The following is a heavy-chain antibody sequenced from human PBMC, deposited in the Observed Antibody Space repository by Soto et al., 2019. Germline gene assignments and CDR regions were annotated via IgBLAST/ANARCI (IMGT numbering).Heavy chain of an antibody. Sequence: QVQLVESGGGVVQPGRALRLSCAASGFNFTNYAMHWIRQAPGKGLEWVAVISSDGSTQYFADTVKGRFTFSRDNSKNTLYLQMNNLRAEDTAIYYCARGKLAMAGTFTNYWGQGTLVTVSS. CDR2: ISSDGSTQ. D-gene: IGHD6-19*01. J-gene: IGHJ4*02. V-gene: IGHV3-30-3*01. CDR3: ARGKLAMAGTFTNY. CDR1: GFNFTNYA.